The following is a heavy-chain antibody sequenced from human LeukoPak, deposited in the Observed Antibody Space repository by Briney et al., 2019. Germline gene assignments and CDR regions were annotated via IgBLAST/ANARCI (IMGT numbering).Heavy chain of an antibody. CDR1: GYTFTGYY. D-gene: IGHD3-10*01. CDR3: ARDSYGSGSYYYYYYYMDV. V-gene: IGHV1-2*06. J-gene: IGHJ6*03. CDR2: INSNSGGT. Sequence: ASAKVSCKASGYTFTGYYMHWVRQAPGQGLEWMGRINSNSGGTNYAQKFQGRVIMTRHTSISTAYMELSRLSSDDTAVYYGARDSYGSGSYYYYYYYMDVWGKGTTVTVSS.